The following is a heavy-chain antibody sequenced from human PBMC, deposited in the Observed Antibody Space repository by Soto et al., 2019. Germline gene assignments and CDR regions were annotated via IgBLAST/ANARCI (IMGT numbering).Heavy chain of an antibody. CDR3: ARGNDYYYYGMDV. CDR2: IGTAGDT. J-gene: IGHJ6*02. V-gene: IGHV3-13*01. Sequence: EVQLVESGGGLVQPGGSLRLSCAASGFTFSSYDMHWVRQATGKGLEWVSAIGTAGDTYYPGSVKGRFTISRENAKNSWYLQMNSLRAGDTAVYYCARGNDYYYYGMDVWGQGTTVTVSS. CDR1: GFTFSSYD.